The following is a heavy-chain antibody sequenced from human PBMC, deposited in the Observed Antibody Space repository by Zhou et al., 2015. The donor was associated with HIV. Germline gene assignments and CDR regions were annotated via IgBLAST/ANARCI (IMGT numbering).Heavy chain of an antibody. Sequence: QVQLVESGGGLVKPGGSLRLSCAASGFRFSDYYMAWIRQAPGRGLEWISYISSTDNRTLYADSVKGRFTISRDNARNSVFLELNSLRAGDTALYYCARGRVTGTFFHYYYMDVWGKGTTVIVSS. D-gene: IGHD1-1*01. CDR1: GFRFSDYY. CDR3: ARGRVTGTFFHYYYMDV. CDR2: ISSTDNRT. J-gene: IGHJ6*03. V-gene: IGHV3-11*04.